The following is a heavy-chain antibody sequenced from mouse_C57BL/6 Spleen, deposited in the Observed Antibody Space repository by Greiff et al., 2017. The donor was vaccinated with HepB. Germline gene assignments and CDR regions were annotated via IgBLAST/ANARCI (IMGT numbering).Heavy chain of an antibody. J-gene: IGHJ1*03. CDR3: AREGVTPPYWYFDV. CDR1: GYTFTSYW. Sequence: QVQLQQPGAELVKPGASVKLSCKASGYTFTSYWMHWVKQRPGQGLEWIGMIHPNSGSTNYNEKFKSKATLTVDKSSSTAYMQLSSLTSEDSAVYYCAREGVTPPYWYFDVWGTGTTVTVSS. CDR2: IHPNSGST. V-gene: IGHV1-64*01. D-gene: IGHD2-2*01.